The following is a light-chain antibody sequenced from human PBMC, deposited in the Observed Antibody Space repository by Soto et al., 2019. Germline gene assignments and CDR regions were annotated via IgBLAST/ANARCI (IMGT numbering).Light chain of an antibody. CDR2: GST. CDR3: QSYDSSLSGSV. CDR1: SSNIGAGYD. J-gene: IGLJ7*01. Sequence: QSVLTQPPSVSEAPGQWITISCTGTSSNIGAGYDVHWYQQLPGRAPKVLIYGSTNRPSGVPDRFSGSKSGTSASLAISGLQAEDEADYYCQSYDSSLSGSVFGGGTQLTVL. V-gene: IGLV1-40*01.